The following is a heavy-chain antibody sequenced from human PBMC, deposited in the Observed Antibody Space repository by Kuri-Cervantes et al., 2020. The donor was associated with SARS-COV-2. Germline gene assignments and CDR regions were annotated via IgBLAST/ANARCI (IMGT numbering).Heavy chain of an antibody. D-gene: IGHD6-19*01. CDR1: GGSFSGYY. CDR2: INHSGST. Sequence: SDTLSLTCAVYGGSFSGYYWSWIRQPPGKGLEWIGEINHSGSTNYNPSLKSRVTISVDTSKNQFSLKLSSVTAADTAVYYCARGGRIAVAGILLPLYYYGMDVWGQGTTVTVSS. J-gene: IGHJ6*02. V-gene: IGHV4-34*01. CDR3: ARGGRIAVAGILLPLYYYGMDV.